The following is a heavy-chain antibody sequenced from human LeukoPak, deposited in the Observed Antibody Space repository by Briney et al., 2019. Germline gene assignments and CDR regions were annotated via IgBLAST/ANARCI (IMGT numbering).Heavy chain of an antibody. Sequence: SETLSLTCTVSSGSIGSNDYYWGWIRQPPGKGLEWIGTIYYSGSTYYNPSLKSRVTISVDTSKNQFSLKLSSVTAADTAVYYCARHEKEWTVGPTRGLDYWGQGTLVTVSS. V-gene: IGHV4-39*01. CDR2: IYYSGST. J-gene: IGHJ4*02. CDR3: ARHEKEWTVGPTRGLDY. CDR1: SGSIGSNDYY. D-gene: IGHD1-26*01.